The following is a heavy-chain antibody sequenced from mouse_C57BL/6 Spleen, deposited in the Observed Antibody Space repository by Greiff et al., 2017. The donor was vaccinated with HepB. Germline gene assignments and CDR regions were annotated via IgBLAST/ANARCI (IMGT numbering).Heavy chain of an antibody. CDR3: ARSPNRTNWYVDV. D-gene: IGHD4-1*01. V-gene: IGHV5-17*01. Sequence: EVHLVESGGGLVKPGGSLKLSCAASGFTFSDYGMHWVRQAPEKGLEWVAYISSGSSTIYYADTVKGRFTISRDNAKNTLFLQMTSLRSEDTAMYYCARSPNRTNWYVDVWGTGTTVTVSS. CDR2: ISSGSSTI. CDR1: GFTFSDYG. J-gene: IGHJ1*03.